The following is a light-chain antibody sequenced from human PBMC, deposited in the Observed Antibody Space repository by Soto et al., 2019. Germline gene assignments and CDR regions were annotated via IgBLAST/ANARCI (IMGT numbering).Light chain of an antibody. J-gene: IGKJ3*01. V-gene: IGKV3-11*01. Sequence: EIVLTQSPATLSLSPGERATLSCRASQSVSSYLAWYQQKPGQAPRLLIYGASNRATGIPARFSGSGSGTDFTLTISSLEPEDFAVYYCQQRSNRFTFGPGTKVDIK. CDR2: GAS. CDR3: QQRSNRFT. CDR1: QSVSSY.